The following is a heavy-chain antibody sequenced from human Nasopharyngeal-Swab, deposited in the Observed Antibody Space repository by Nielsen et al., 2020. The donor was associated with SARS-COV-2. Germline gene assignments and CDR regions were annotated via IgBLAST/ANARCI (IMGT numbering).Heavy chain of an antibody. CDR2: INPSGGST. D-gene: IGHD3-22*01. Sequence: WVRQAPGQGLEWMGIINPSGGSTSYAQKFQGRVTMTRDTSTSTVYMELSSLRSEDTAVYYCARIDSSGPGGDYFDYWGQRTLVTVSS. J-gene: IGHJ4*02. CDR3: ARIDSSGPGGDYFDY. V-gene: IGHV1-46*01.